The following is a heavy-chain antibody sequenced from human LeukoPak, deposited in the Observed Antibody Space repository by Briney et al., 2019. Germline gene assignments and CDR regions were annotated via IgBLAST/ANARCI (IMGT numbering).Heavy chain of an antibody. CDR2: IYYSGST. Sequence: KPSETLSLTCTVSGGSISSYYWSWIRQPPGKGLEWIGYIYYSGSTNYNPSLKSRVTISVDTSKNQFSLKLSSVTAADTAVYYCARVGYCSSTSCHDYWGQGTLVTVSS. V-gene: IGHV4-59*01. CDR3: ARVGYCSSTSCHDY. CDR1: GGSISSYY. D-gene: IGHD2-2*01. J-gene: IGHJ4*02.